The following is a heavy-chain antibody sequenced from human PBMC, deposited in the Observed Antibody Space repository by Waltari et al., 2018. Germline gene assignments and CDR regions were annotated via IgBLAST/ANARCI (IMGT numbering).Heavy chain of an antibody. CDR2: IIPIFGTA. J-gene: IGHJ6*02. CDR1: GGTFSSYA. V-gene: IGHV1-69*13. D-gene: IGHD2-2*01. CDR3: ARGSIVVVPAARAYYGMDV. Sequence: QVQLVQSGAEVKKPGSSVKVSCKASGGTFSSYAISWVRQAPGQGLEWMGGIIPIFGTANYAQKFQGRVTITADESTSTAYMELSSLRSEDTAVYYCARGSIVVVPAARAYYGMDVWGQGTTVTVSS.